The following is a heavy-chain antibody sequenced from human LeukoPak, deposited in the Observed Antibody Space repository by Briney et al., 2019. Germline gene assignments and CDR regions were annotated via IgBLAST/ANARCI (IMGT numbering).Heavy chain of an antibody. CDR1: GYTFTSYY. V-gene: IGHV1-46*01. CDR2: INPSGGST. Sequence: GASVKVSCKASGYTFTSYYMHWVRQAPGQGLEWMGIINPSGGSTSYAQKFQGRVTMTRDTSTSTVYMELSSLRSEDTAVYYCARLEATILGPEPEWLLAAFDIWGQGTMVTVSS. CDR3: ARLEATILGPEPEWLLAAFDI. D-gene: IGHD3-3*01. J-gene: IGHJ3*02.